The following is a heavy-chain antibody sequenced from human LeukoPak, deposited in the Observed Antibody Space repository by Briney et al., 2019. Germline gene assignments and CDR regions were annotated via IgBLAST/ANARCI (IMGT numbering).Heavy chain of an antibody. J-gene: IGHJ4*02. Sequence: PGGSLRLSCAASGFTFDDYAMHWVRQAPGKGLEWVSGISWNSGSIGYADSVKGRFTISRDNAKNSLYLQMNSLRAEDTASYYCAKDRHWGQGTLVTVSS. CDR1: GFTFDDYA. CDR2: ISWNSGSI. V-gene: IGHV3-9*01. CDR3: AKDRH.